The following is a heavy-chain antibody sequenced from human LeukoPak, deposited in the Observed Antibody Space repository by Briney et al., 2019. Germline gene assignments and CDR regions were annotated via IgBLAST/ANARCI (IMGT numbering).Heavy chain of an antibody. CDR2: IYYSGST. J-gene: IGHJ6*02. V-gene: IGHV4-59*01. CDR1: GGSISSYY. Sequence: TASETLSLTCTVSGGSISSYYWSWLRQPPGKGLEWIGYIYYSGSTNYNPSLKSRVTISVDTSKNQFSLKLSSVTAADTAVYYCARDSVDNRPYGMDVWGQGTTATVSS. D-gene: IGHD1-14*01. CDR3: ARDSVDNRPYGMDV.